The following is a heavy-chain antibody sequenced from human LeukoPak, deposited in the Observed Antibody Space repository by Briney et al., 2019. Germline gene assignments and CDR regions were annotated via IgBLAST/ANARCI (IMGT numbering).Heavy chain of an antibody. CDR2: IWYDGSNK. CDR3: ARGCGYNYAEYLQH. Sequence: GGSLRLSCAASGFTFSSYGMHWVRQAPGKGLEWVAVIWYDGSNKYYGDSVKGRFTISRDNSKKTLYLQMNSLRVEDTAVYYCARGCGYNYAEYLQHWGQDTLVSVS. J-gene: IGHJ1*01. V-gene: IGHV3-33*01. D-gene: IGHD5-24*01. CDR1: GFTFSSYG.